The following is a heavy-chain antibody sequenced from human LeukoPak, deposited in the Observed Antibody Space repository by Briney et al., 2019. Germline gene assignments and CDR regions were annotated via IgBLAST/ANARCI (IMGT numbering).Heavy chain of an antibody. CDR2: INHSGST. Sequence: SESLSLTCAVYGGSFSGYYWSWIRQPPGKGLEWIGEINHSGSTNYNPSLKSRVTISVDTSKNQFSLKLSSVTAADTAMYYCARHVWDIAATESQGMDVWGQGTTVTVSS. CDR3: ARHVWDIAATESQGMDV. V-gene: IGHV4-34*01. D-gene: IGHD5-12*01. J-gene: IGHJ6*02. CDR1: GGSFSGYY.